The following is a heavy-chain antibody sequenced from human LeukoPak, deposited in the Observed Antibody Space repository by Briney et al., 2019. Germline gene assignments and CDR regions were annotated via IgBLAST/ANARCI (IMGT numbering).Heavy chain of an antibody. CDR3: ARPASTSPLGY. CDR1: GFTFSTYS. Sequence: QPGGSLRLSCAASGFTFSTYSMNWVRQAPGKGLEWVSYINSSGSTIYYADSVKGRFTISRDNANTSLYLQMHSLRAEDTALYYCARPASTSPLGYWGQGTLVTVSS. CDR2: INSSGSTI. J-gene: IGHJ4*02. V-gene: IGHV3-48*04.